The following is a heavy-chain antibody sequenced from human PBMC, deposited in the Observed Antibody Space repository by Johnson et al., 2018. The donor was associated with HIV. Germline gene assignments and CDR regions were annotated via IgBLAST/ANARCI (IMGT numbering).Heavy chain of an antibody. D-gene: IGHD5-18*01. CDR2: IGSAGDT. CDR3: ARDTAMVHDAFDI. J-gene: IGHJ3*02. Sequence: VQLVESGGGLVQPGGSLRLSCAASGFTFSSYDMHWVRQATGKGLEWVSGIGSAGDTYYPGSVKGRFTISRDNSKNTLYLQMNSLRAEDTAVYYCARDTAMVHDAFDIWGQGTMVTVSS. CDR1: GFTFSSYD. V-gene: IGHV3-13*01.